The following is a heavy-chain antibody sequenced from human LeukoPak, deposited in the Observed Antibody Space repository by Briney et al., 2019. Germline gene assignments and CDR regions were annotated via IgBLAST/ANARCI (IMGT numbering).Heavy chain of an antibody. CDR2: ISAYNGNT. D-gene: IGHD2-15*01. V-gene: IGHV1-18*01. Sequence: VASVKVSCKASGYTFTSYGISWVRQAPGQGLEWMGWISAYNGNTNYAQKLQGRVTMTTDTSTSTAYMELRSLRSDDTAVYYCARESRSGPLKPFDYWGQGTLVTVSS. CDR1: GYTFTSYG. CDR3: ARESRSGPLKPFDY. J-gene: IGHJ4*02.